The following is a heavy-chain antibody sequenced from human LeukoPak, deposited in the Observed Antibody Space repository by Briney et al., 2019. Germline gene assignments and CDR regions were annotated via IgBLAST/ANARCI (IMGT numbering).Heavy chain of an antibody. CDR3: ANLFRFGELLPFDY. CDR1: GFTFSSYA. CDR2: ISTSGGST. D-gene: IGHD3-10*01. J-gene: IGHJ4*02. V-gene: IGHV3-23*01. Sequence: GGSLRLSCTASGFTFSSYAMSWVRQAPGKGLEWVSDISTSGGSTYYADSVKVRFTISRDNSKNTLYLQMNSLRAEDTAVYYCANLFRFGELLPFDYWGQGTLVTVSS.